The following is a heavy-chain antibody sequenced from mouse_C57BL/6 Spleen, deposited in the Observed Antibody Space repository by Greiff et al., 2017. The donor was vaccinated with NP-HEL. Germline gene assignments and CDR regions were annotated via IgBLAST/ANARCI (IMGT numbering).Heavy chain of an antibody. D-gene: IGHD2-1*01. CDR1: GYTFTDYE. CDR3: TSYGNYNYAIDY. Sequence: QVQLKESGAELVRPGASVTLSCKASGYTFTDYEMHWVKQTPVHGLEWIGAIDPETGGTAYNQKFKGKAILTADKSSSTAYMELRSLTSEDSAVYYCTSYGNYNYAIDYWGHGTSVTVSS. CDR2: IDPETGGT. J-gene: IGHJ4*01. V-gene: IGHV1-15*01.